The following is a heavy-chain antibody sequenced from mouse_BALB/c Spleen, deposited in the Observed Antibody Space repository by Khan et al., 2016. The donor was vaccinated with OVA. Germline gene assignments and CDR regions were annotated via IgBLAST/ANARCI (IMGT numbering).Heavy chain of an antibody. CDR3: ARISSYWYSDV. J-gene: IGHJ1*01. D-gene: IGHD6-2*01. Sequence: QIPLVQSGPELKKPGETVKISCKASGYTFTNYGMNWVKQAPGKGLKWMGWINTYTGEPTYADDFKGRFVFSLETSASTAYLQISNLKNEDMTTYFWARISSYWYSDVWGAGTTGTVSS. CDR2: INTYTGEP. CDR1: GYTFTNYG. V-gene: IGHV9-1*02.